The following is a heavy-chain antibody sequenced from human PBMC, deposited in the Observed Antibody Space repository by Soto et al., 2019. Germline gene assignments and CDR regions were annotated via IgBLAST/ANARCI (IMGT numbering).Heavy chain of an antibody. CDR2: IKQDGSEK. V-gene: IGHV3-7*01. D-gene: IGHD2-8*01. CDR3: ARGEVYGNFDY. CDR1: GFTFSRFW. Sequence: AGGSLRLSCAASGFTFSRFWMTWVRQAPGKGLEWMANIKQDGSEKYHVDSVKGRFTISRDNAKNSLYLQMNSLRAEDTAVYYCARGEVYGNFDYWGQGTLVTVS. J-gene: IGHJ4*02.